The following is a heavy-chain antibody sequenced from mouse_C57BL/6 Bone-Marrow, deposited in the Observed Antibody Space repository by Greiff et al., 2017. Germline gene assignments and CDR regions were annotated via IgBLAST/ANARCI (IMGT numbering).Heavy chain of an antibody. J-gene: IGHJ3*01. Sequence: QVQLQQSGAELVKPGASVKLSCKASGYTFTSYWMHWVKQRPGQGLEWIGMIHPNSGSTNYNEKFKSKATLTVDKSSSTAYMQLSSLTSEDSAVYYCARSSYYGSSYGCAYWGQGTLVTVSA. V-gene: IGHV1-64*01. D-gene: IGHD1-1*01. CDR2: IHPNSGST. CDR1: GYTFTSYW. CDR3: ARSSYYGSSYGCAY.